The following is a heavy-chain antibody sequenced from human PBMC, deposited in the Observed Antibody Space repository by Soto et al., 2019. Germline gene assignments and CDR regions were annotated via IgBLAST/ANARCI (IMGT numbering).Heavy chain of an antibody. V-gene: IGHV4-31*03. CDR1: GGSIISGDSY. D-gene: IGHD3-10*01. CDR2: IYNTGTT. J-gene: IGHJ5*02. Sequence: PSETLSLTCIVSGGSIISGDSYWICVRQHPGKALEWIGYIYNTGTTHYNPSLKNRVTMSVDTSKNLFALKLNSVTAADTAVYYCARRGYSGTYNWFDPWGQGTLVTVSS. CDR3: ARRGYSGTYNWFDP.